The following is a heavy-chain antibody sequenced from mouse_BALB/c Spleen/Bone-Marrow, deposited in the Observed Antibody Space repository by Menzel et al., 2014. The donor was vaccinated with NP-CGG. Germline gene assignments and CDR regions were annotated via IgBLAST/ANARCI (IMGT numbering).Heavy chain of an antibody. CDR1: GYTFTDYT. J-gene: IGHJ2*01. CDR3: ARPKGFALDY. V-gene: IGHV1-4*01. Sequence: QVQLQQSGAELASPGAWVKMSCKASGYTFTDYTIQWVKQRPGQGLEWIGYVNPRSGYANYNQKFKDKATLTADKSSSTAFMQLSSLTSEDSAVYYCARPKGFALDYWGQGTALTVSS. CDR2: VNPRSGYA.